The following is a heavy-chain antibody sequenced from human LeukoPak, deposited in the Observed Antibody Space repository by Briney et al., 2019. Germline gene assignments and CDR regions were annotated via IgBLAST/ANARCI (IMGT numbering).Heavy chain of an antibody. CDR3: ARDEFRVISRVLDY. V-gene: IGHV1-2*02. D-gene: IGHD2-21*01. Sequence: ASVKVSCKASGYTFTSYGISWVRQAPGQGLEWMGWINPNSGGTNYAQKFQGRVTMTRDTSISTAYMELSRLRSDDTAVYYCARDEFRVISRVLDYWGQGTLVTVSS. J-gene: IGHJ4*02. CDR1: GYTFTSYG. CDR2: INPNSGGT.